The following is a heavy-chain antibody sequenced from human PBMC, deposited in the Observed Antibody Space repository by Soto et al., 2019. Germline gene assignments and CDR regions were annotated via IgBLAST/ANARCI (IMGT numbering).Heavy chain of an antibody. CDR3: ARVVYWQLQTYYYYYMDV. V-gene: IGHV4-4*02. Sequence: QVQLQESGPGLVKPSGTLSLTCAVSSGSISSSNWWSWVRQPPGTGLEWIGEIYHSGSTNYNPSLKSRVTISVDKSKNQFSLKLSSVTAADTAVYYCARVVYWQLQTYYYYYMDVWGKGTTVTVSS. D-gene: IGHD1-26*01. CDR1: SGSISSSNW. J-gene: IGHJ6*03. CDR2: IYHSGST.